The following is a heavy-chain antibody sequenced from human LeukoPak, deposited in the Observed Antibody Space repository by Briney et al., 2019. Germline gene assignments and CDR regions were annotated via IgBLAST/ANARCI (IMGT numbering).Heavy chain of an antibody. CDR3: ARGWLVVDY. CDR1: GYTFTSYG. Sequence: ASVKVSCKASGYTFTSYGISWVRQAPGQGLEWMGWINPNSGGTNYAQKFQGRVTMTRDTSISTAYMELSRLRSDDTAVYYCARGWLVVDYWGQGTLVTVSS. CDR2: INPNSGGT. J-gene: IGHJ4*02. V-gene: IGHV1-2*02. D-gene: IGHD6-19*01.